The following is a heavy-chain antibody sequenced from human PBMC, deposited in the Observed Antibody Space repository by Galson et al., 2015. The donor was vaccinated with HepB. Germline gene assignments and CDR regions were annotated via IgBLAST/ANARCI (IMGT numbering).Heavy chain of an antibody. J-gene: IGHJ4*02. D-gene: IGHD1-26*01. V-gene: IGHV3-30-3*01. Sequence: SLRLSCAASGFTFSSYAMHWVRQAPGKGLEWVAVISYDGGNKYYADSVKGRFTISRDNSKNTLYLQMNSLRAEDTAVYYCARDRGEWELPYSCDYCGQRTLVTVSS. CDR3: ARDRGEWELPYSCDY. CDR1: GFTFSSYA. CDR2: ISYDGGNK.